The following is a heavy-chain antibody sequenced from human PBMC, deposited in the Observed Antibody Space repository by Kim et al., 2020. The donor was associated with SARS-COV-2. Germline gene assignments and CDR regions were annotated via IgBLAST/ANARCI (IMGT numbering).Heavy chain of an antibody. J-gene: IGHJ4*02. V-gene: IGHV1-3*01. Sequence: KFQGRVAITRDTSASTAYMELSSLRSEDTAVYYCARSGDSSGPTPYYFDYWGQGTLVTVSS. CDR3: ARSGDSSGPTPYYFDY. D-gene: IGHD3-22*01.